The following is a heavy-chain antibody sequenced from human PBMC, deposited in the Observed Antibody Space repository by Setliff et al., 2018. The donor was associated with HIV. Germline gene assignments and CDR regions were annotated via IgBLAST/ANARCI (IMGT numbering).Heavy chain of an antibody. V-gene: IGHV3-15*01. CDR1: GFTFNNAW. J-gene: IGHJ4*02. D-gene: IGHD6-6*01. CDR3: SINSPLSS. Sequence: GGSLRLSCAASGFTFNNAWMTWVRQAPGKGLEWVGHIKSKTDGGTTDYAAPVKGRFTISRDDLKNMAYLQMNSLKIEDTALYFCSINSPLSSWGQGTLVTVSS. CDR2: IKSKTDGGTT.